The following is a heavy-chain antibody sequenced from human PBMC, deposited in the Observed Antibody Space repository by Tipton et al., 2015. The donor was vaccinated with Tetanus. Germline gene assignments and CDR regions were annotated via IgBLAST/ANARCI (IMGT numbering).Heavy chain of an antibody. CDR3: AFRTNWRSSRGFDC. CDR2: IYTGCSA. J-gene: IGHJ4*02. V-gene: IGHV3-53*01. Sequence: QLVQSGGGLIQPGGSLRLSWAASGVTVSGNYMSWVRQAPGKGLEWVSVIYTGCSAYYTDSVKGRFTISRDNSNNSLSLQMNSLRIDDTAVYYCAFRTNWRSSRGFDCWGQGILVTVSS. CDR1: GVTVSGNY. D-gene: IGHD1-20*01.